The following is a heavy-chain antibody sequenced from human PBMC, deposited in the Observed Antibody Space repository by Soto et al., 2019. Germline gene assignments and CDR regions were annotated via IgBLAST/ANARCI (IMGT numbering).Heavy chain of an antibody. V-gene: IGHV3-53*01. CDR1: GFTVSSTY. CDR3: ARWFGVS. J-gene: IGHJ1*01. Sequence: EVQLVESGGGLIQPGGSLRLSCVASGFTVSSTYMSWVRQAPGKGLEWVSVIYAGGSTYYADSVKGRFTLSRDNSKNTLYLQMTSQTADATDVYYCARWFGVSWGQGTLVTVSS. D-gene: IGHD3-10*01. CDR2: IYAGGST.